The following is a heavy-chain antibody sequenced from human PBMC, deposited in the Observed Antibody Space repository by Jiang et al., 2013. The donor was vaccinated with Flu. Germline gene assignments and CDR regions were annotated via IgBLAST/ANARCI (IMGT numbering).Heavy chain of an antibody. Sequence: SGAEVKKPGSSVKVSCKASGGTFSSYAISWVRQAPGQGLEWMGGIIPIFGTANYAQKFQGRVTITADKSTSTAYMELSSLRSEDTAVYYCARPTDCSSTSCPNSFGITGSQLRFNYYYYGMDVWGQGTTVTVSS. D-gene: IGHD2-2*01. J-gene: IGHJ6*02. CDR3: ARPTDCSSTSCPNSFGITGSQLRFNYYYYGMDV. CDR2: IIPIFGTA. V-gene: IGHV1-69*06. CDR1: GGTFSSYA.